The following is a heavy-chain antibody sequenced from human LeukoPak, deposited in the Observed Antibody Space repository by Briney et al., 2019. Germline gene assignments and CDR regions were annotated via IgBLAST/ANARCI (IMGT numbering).Heavy chain of an antibody. Sequence: ASVKVSCKASGYTFTSYYMHWVRQAPGKGLEWMGGFDPEDGETIYVQKFQGRVTMTEDTSTDTAYMELSSLRSEDTAVYYCATAHFVVAPAEIWAFDFWGQGTMVTVSS. V-gene: IGHV1-24*01. J-gene: IGHJ3*01. CDR2: FDPEDGET. CDR1: GYTFTSYY. CDR3: ATAHFVVAPAEIWAFDF. D-gene: IGHD2-2*01.